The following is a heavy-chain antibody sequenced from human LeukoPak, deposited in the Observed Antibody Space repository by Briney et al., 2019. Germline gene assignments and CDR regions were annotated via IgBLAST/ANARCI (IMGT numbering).Heavy chain of an antibody. Sequence: KPSETLALTCTVSGGSISSYYWSWIRQPAGKGLEWIGRIYTSGSTNYNPSLKSRVTMSADTSKNQFSLKLSSVTAADTAVYYCAREYYYGSGSYPWFDPWGQGTLVTVSS. CDR2: IYTSGST. CDR3: AREYYYGSGSYPWFDP. J-gene: IGHJ5*02. CDR1: GGSISSYY. V-gene: IGHV4-4*07. D-gene: IGHD3-10*01.